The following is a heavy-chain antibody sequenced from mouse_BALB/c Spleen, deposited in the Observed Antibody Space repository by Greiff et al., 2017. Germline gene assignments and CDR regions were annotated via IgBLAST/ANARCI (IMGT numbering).Heavy chain of an antibody. CDR1: GYTFTSYV. D-gene: IGHD2-4*01. V-gene: IGHV1-14*01. CDR2: INPYNDGT. J-gene: IGHJ4*01. Sequence: EVKLMESGPELVKPGASVKMSCKASGYTFTSYVMHWVKQKPGQGLEWIGYINPYNDGTKYNEKFKGKATLTSDKSSSTAYMELSSLTSEDSAVYYCARREEAYDYDEAMDYWGQGTSVTVSS. CDR3: ARREEAYDYDEAMDY.